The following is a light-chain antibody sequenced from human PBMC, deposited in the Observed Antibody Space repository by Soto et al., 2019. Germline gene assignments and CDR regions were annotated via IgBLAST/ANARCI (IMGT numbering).Light chain of an antibody. CDR1: QSVSRF. V-gene: IGKV3-15*01. J-gene: IGKJ2*02. Sequence: EIVMTQSPATLSVSPGERVTLSCRASQSVSRFLAWYQQRPGQAPRLLIYDTSTRATGVPARFSGSGSGTEFSLTISSLQSEDFADYYCQQYDNWPPCTFGQGTKLEVK. CDR2: DTS. CDR3: QQYDNWPPCT.